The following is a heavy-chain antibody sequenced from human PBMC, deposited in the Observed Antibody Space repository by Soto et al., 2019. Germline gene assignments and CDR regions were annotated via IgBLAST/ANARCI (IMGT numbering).Heavy chain of an antibody. CDR1: GFTFSSYG. V-gene: IGHV3-30*18. J-gene: IGHJ6*02. D-gene: IGHD2-2*01. Sequence: VQLVESGGGVVQPGRSLRLSCAASGFTFSSYGMHWVRQAPGKGLEWVAVISYDGSNKYYADSVKGRFTISRDNSKNTLYLQMNSLRAEDTAVYYCAKDVVVPAAIGGYYYYGMDVWGQGTTVTVSS. CDR3: AKDVVVPAAIGGYYYYGMDV. CDR2: ISYDGSNK.